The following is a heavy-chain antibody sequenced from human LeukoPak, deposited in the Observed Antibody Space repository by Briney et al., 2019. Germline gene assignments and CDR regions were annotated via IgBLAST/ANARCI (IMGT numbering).Heavy chain of an antibody. Sequence: PSETLSLTCTVSGGSFSSDYWSWIRQPPGKGLEWIGDINYRGSTTHNPSLNSRVSISVDTSSRQVSLKLFSVTAADTAMYYCARVSRSGWPKGVFDHWGQGTLVTVSS. J-gene: IGHJ4*02. CDR2: INYRGST. CDR1: GGSFSSDY. D-gene: IGHD6-19*01. V-gene: IGHV4-59*01. CDR3: ARVSRSGWPKGVFDH.